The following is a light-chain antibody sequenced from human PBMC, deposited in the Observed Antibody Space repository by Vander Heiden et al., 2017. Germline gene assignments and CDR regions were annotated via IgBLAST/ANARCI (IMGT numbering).Light chain of an antibody. CDR1: QSVSSSY. Sequence: IVLTQSPGTLSLSPGERATLSCRASQSVSSSYLAWYQQKPGQAPRHLIYGASSRATGIPDRFSGSGSGTDFTLTISRLEPEDFAVYYCQQYGSSPTFGQGTKVEIK. CDR2: GAS. CDR3: QQYGSSPT. J-gene: IGKJ1*01. V-gene: IGKV3-20*01.